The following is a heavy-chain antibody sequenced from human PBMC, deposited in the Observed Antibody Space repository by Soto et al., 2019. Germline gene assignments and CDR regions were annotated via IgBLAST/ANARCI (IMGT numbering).Heavy chain of an antibody. D-gene: IGHD6-13*01. V-gene: IGHV4-30-4*01. Sequence: PSETLGVTCTFSVGSISSGDYYWSWIRQPPGKGLEWIGYIYYSGSTYYNPSLKSRVTISVDTSKNQFSLKLSSVTAADTAVYYCARAAAGRWFDPWGQGTMVTVSS. CDR1: VGSISSGDYY. CDR2: IYYSGST. J-gene: IGHJ5*02. CDR3: ARAAAGRWFDP.